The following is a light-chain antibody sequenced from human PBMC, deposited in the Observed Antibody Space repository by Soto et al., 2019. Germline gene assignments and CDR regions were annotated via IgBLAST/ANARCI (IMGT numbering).Light chain of an antibody. V-gene: IGLV2-23*01. J-gene: IGLJ3*02. CDR1: SSDVGSYNL. CDR3: CSYAGSRV. CDR2: EGS. Sequence: QSALTQPASVSVSPGQSITISCTGTSSDVGSYNLVSWYQQHPGKAHKLLIYEGSKRPSGVSNRFSGSKSGNTASLTISGLQAEDGADYYCCSYAGSRVFGGGTKLNVL.